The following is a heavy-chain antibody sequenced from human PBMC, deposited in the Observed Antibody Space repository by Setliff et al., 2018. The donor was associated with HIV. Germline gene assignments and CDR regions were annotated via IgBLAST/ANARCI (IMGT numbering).Heavy chain of an antibody. J-gene: IGHJ3*02. CDR3: ARAGQWLFPDAFDI. CDR2: IIPNSGGT. Sequence: RASVKVSCKAVGYTFTGYYIHWVRQAPGQGLEWMGRIIPNSGGTNYAQKFQGRVTMTRDTSISTAYMEPSSLRSEDTAVYYCARAGQWLFPDAFDIWGQGTMVTVSS. D-gene: IGHD6-19*01. V-gene: IGHV1-2*06. CDR1: GYTFTGYY.